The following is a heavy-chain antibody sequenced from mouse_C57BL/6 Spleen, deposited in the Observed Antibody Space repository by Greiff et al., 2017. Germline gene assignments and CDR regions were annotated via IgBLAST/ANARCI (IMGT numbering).Heavy chain of an antibody. CDR2: IHPNSGST. CDR3: ASPHYYGSLYYAMDY. J-gene: IGHJ4*01. CDR1: GYTFTSYW. D-gene: IGHD1-1*01. Sequence: QVQLKQPGAELVKPGASVTLSCKASGYTFTSYWMHWVKQRPGQGLEWIGMIHPNSGSTNYNEKFKSKATMTVDKSSSTAYMQLSSLTSEDSAVYYCASPHYYGSLYYAMDYWGQGTPVTVSS. V-gene: IGHV1-64*01.